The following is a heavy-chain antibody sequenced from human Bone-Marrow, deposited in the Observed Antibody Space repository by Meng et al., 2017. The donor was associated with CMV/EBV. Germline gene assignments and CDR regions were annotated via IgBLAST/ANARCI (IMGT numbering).Heavy chain of an antibody. V-gene: IGHV4-61*01. Sequence: SETLSLTCTVSGGSVSSGSYYWSWIRQPPGKGLEWIGYIYYSGSTNYNPSLKSRVTISVDTSKNQFSLKLSSVTAADTAVYYCARGGQPLDYWGQGTLVTVSS. D-gene: IGHD1-26*01. CDR3: ARGGQPLDY. J-gene: IGHJ4*02. CDR1: GGSVSSGSYY. CDR2: IYYSGST.